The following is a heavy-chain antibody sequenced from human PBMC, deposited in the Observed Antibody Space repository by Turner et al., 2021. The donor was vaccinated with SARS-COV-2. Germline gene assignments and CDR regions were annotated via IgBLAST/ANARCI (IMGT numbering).Heavy chain of an antibody. D-gene: IGHD4-17*01. Sequence: ELHPVESGGGLIQPGGSLRLSCAASGFTVSSNYMSWVRQAPGKGLGWVSVIYSGGSTYYTDSVKGRFTISRNNSKNPLYLQMNSLEAEDTAVYYCARDYGDYYFDYWGQGTLVTVSS. CDR3: ARDYGDYYFDY. J-gene: IGHJ4*02. CDR2: IYSGGST. V-gene: IGHV3-53*01. CDR1: GFTVSSNY.